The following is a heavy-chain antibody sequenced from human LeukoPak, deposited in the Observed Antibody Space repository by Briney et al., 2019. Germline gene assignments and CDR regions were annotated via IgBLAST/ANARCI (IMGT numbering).Heavy chain of an antibody. J-gene: IGHJ4*02. CDR2: IRGSGGGT. CDR1: GFTFNSYA. Sequence: AGGSLRLSCAASGFTFNSYAMSWVRQAPGKGLEWVPAIRGSGGGTYYADSVKGRFTISRDNSKNTLYLQMNSLRDEDTALYYCAKAGIGVVGYFDYWGQGTLVTVSS. D-gene: IGHD6-19*01. CDR3: AKAGIGVVGYFDY. V-gene: IGHV3-23*01.